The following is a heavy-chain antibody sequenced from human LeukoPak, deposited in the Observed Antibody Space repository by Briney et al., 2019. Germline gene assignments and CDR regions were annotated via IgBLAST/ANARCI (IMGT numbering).Heavy chain of an antibody. CDR1: GLSFSDYG. V-gene: IGHV3-33*01. CDR3: ASAAGPFDH. CDR2: IWSDGSNK. Sequence: PGRSLRLSCVVSGLSFSDYGMHWVRQAPGKGLEWVAVIWSDGSNKYYADSVKGRFTISRDNSENTLYLQMNTLRAVDTAVYFCASAAGPFDHWGQGTLVTVSS. J-gene: IGHJ4*02. D-gene: IGHD6-13*01.